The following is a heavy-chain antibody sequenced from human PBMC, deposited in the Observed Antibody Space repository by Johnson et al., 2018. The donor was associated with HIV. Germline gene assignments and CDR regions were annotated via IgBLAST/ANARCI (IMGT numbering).Heavy chain of an antibody. Sequence: QVQLVESGGGLVKPGGSLRLSCAASGFTFSDYYMSWIRQAPGTGLEWVSYISSRGSTIYYADSVKGRFTISRDNAKNSLSLQMNSLRAEDTAVYYCVRDAFDYRDASGRFGGAGFDIWGQGTVVTVSS. CDR1: GFTFSDYY. CDR3: VRDAFDYRDASGRFGGAGFDI. D-gene: IGHD3-16*01. V-gene: IGHV3-11*04. J-gene: IGHJ3*02. CDR2: ISSRGSTI.